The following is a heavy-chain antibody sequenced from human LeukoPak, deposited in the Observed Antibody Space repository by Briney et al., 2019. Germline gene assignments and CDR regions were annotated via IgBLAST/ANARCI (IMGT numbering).Heavy chain of an antibody. J-gene: IGHJ6*02. V-gene: IGHV4-4*07. CDR2: IYTSGST. Sequence: SETLSLTCTVSGGSISSYYWSWIRQPAGKGLEWIGRIYTSGSTNYNPSLKSRVTMSVDTSKNQFSLKLSSVTAADTAVYYCAGGYDYEAFGGDYYYGMDVWGQGTTVTVSS. CDR1: GGSISSYY. D-gene: IGHD5-12*01. CDR3: AGGYDYEAFGGDYYYGMDV.